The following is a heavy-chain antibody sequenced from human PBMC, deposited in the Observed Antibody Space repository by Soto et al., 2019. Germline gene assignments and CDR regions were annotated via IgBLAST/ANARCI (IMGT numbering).Heavy chain of an antibody. CDR2: ISSDGSNA. Sequence: QPGASLRLSCVASGFTFSRYWMNWVRQVPGKGLVWVSRISSDGSNATYADSVKGRFTISRDHAKSTLYLQMNSLRVEDTAVYHCAREDSFDPFHHWGQGTLVTVSS. J-gene: IGHJ1*01. D-gene: IGHD2-21*01. CDR3: AREDSFDPFHH. V-gene: IGHV3-74*01. CDR1: GFTFSRYW.